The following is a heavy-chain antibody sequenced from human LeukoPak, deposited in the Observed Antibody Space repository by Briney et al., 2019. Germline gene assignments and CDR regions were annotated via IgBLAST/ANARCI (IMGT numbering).Heavy chain of an antibody. V-gene: IGHV1-18*01. CDR2: ISAYNGNT. CDR1: GYTFTSYS. D-gene: IGHD3-10*01. CDR3: ARTPMVRGVISLYYYYYMDV. Sequence: ASVKVSCKASGYTFTSYSISWVRQAPGQGLEGMGWISAYNGNTNYAQKLQGRVTMTTDTSTSTAYMELRSLRSDETAVYYFARTPMVRGVISLYYYYYMDVWGKGTTVTISS. J-gene: IGHJ6*03.